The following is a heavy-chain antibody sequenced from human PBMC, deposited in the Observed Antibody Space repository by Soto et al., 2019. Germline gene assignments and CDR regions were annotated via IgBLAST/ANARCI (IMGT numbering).Heavy chain of an antibody. CDR2: INAGNGNT. CDR1: GYTFTSYA. V-gene: IGHV1-3*01. Sequence: QVHLMQSGAEVKRPGASVKVSCKASGYTFTSYAMHWVRQAPGQRLEWMGWINAGNGNTKYSQKFQGRVTITRDTSASTAYMELSSLRSEDTAVYYCARGSNPYYYDSSGYYSFDYWGQGTLVTVSS. CDR3: ARGSNPYYYDSSGYYSFDY. J-gene: IGHJ4*02. D-gene: IGHD3-22*01.